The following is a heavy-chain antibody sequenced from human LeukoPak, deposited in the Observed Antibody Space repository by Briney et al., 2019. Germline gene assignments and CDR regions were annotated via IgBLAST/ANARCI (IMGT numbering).Heavy chain of an antibody. V-gene: IGHV3-30*18. J-gene: IGHJ4*02. D-gene: IGHD6-13*01. CDR1: GFTFSSYG. CDR3: AKTYEGIAAAGTGFIDY. CDR2: ISYDGSNK. Sequence: HAEGSLRLSCAASGFTFSSYGMHWVRQAPGKGLEWVAVISYDGSNKYYADSVKGRFTISRDNSKNTLYLQMNSLRAEDTAVYYCAKTYEGIAAAGTGFIDYWGQGTLVTVSS.